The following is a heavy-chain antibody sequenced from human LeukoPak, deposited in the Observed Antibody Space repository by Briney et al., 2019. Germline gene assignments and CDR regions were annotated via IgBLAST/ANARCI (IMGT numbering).Heavy chain of an antibody. Sequence: SETLSLTCTVSGGSISSYYWGWIRQPPGKGLEWIGYIYYSGSTNYNPSLKSRVTISVDTSKNQFSLKLSSVTAADTAVYYCARERKYYYGSGSSYYYYYMDVWGKGTTVTVSS. CDR2: IYYSGST. CDR3: ARERKYYYGSGSSYYYYYMDV. V-gene: IGHV4-59*01. CDR1: GGSISSYY. J-gene: IGHJ6*03. D-gene: IGHD3-10*01.